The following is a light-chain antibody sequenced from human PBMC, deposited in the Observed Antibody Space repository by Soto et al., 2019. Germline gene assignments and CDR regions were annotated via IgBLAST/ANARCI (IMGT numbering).Light chain of an antibody. CDR3: QTWGTGIVV. CDR1: SGHSSYA. CDR2: LNSDGSH. V-gene: IGLV4-69*01. Sequence: QPVLTQSPSASASLGASVKLTCTLSSGHSSYAIAWHQQQPEKGPRYLMKLNSDGSHSKGDGIPDRFSGSNSGAERYLTISSLQSEDEADYYCQTWGTGIVVFGGETKLTVL. J-gene: IGLJ2*01.